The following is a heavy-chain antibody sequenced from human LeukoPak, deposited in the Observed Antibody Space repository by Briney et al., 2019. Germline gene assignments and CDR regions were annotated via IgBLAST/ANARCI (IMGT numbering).Heavy chain of an antibody. CDR1: GYTFTGYY. Sequence: ASVKVSCKASGYTFTGYYMYWVRQAPGQGLEWMGWIIPNNGATNYAQKFQGRVTMTSDTSISTAYMELSGLTSDDTAVYYCARGRGIVTVNYCDYWGQGTLVTVSS. J-gene: IGHJ4*02. D-gene: IGHD5-18*01. V-gene: IGHV1-2*02. CDR2: IIPNNGAT. CDR3: ARGRGIVTVNYCDY.